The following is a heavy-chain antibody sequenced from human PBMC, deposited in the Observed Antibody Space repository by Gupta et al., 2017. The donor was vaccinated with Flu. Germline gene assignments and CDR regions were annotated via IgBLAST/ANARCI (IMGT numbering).Heavy chain of an antibody. D-gene: IGHD2-15*01. J-gene: IGHJ4*02. CDR1: GFTFSRYA. Sequence: EVQLLESGGGLVQPGGSLRPSFAASGFTFSRYALSWVRQAPGKGLEWVSTISGSGGTTYYADSVKGRFTISRDNSKNTLYLQMNSLRAEDTAVHYCAKAGKVVAALRGYYFDYWGQGTLVTVSS. V-gene: IGHV3-23*01. CDR2: ISGSGGTT. CDR3: AKAGKVVAALRGYYFDY.